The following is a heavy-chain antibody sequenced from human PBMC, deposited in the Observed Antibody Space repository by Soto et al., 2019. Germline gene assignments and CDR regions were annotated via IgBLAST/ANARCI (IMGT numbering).Heavy chain of an antibody. D-gene: IGHD6-19*01. J-gene: IGHJ4*02. V-gene: IGHV1-46*01. CDR1: GYTFTSYY. Sequence: ASVKVSCKASGYTFTSYYMHWVRQAPGQGLEWMGIINPSGGSTSYAQKFQGRVTMTRDTSTSTVYMELSSLRSEDTAVYYCALGFQPRIAVAGTSNQSEVDYWGQGTLVTVSS. CDR2: INPSGGST. CDR3: ALGFQPRIAVAGTSNQSEVDY.